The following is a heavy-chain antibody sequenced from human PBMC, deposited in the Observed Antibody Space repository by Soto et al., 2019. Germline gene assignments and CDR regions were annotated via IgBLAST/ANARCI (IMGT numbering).Heavy chain of an antibody. D-gene: IGHD2-15*01. V-gene: IGHV4-59*08. CDR1: GGSISPYY. CDR3: ARLGRRTVAAHFDY. Sequence: QVQLQESGPGLVKPSETLSLICTVSGGSISPYYWGWVRQPPGQGLEWIGYIYYSGSTNYNPSLRSRVTVAVDTSKNQVSRRLSAATAADTAGYHCARLGRRTVAAHFDYWGQGTLITVSS. J-gene: IGHJ4*02. CDR2: IYYSGST.